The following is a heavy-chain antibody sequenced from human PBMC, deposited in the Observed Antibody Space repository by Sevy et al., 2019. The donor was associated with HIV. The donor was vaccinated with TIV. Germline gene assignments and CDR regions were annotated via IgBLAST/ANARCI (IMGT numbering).Heavy chain of an antibody. D-gene: IGHD6-13*01. Sequence: ASVKVSCKTSGYTFTSYGISWVRQAPGQGLEWMGWISAYNGNTNYAQKFQGSVTMTTDTSANTAYMELRSLRSDDTAVYYCARDWGPSGAAADRRDFDYWGQGTLVTVSS. CDR2: ISAYNGNT. V-gene: IGHV1-18*01. CDR1: GYTFTSYG. CDR3: ARDWGPSGAAADRRDFDY. J-gene: IGHJ4*02.